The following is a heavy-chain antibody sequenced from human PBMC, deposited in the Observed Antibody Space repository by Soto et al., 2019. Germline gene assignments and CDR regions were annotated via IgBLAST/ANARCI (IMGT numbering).Heavy chain of an antibody. CDR3: ARKRRQDPGDYYYYYGMDV. J-gene: IGHJ6*02. CDR1: GYTFTSYG. Sequence: ASVKVSCKASGYTFTSYGISWVRQAPGQGLEWMGWISAYNGNTNYAQKLQGRVTMTTDTSTSTAYMELRSLRSDDTAVYNCARKRRQDPGDYYYYYGMDVWGQGTTVTVPS. CDR2: ISAYNGNT. V-gene: IGHV1-18*01. D-gene: IGHD7-27*01.